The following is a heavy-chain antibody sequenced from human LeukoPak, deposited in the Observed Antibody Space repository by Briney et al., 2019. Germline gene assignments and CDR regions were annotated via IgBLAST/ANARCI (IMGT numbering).Heavy chain of an antibody. Sequence: EASVKVSCKASGYTFTSYDTNWVRQATGQGLEWMGWMNPNSGNTGYAQKFQGRVTMTRNTSISTAYMELSSLRSEDTAVYYCARGGGDYDFWSGYYYFDYWGQGTLVTVSS. CDR1: GYTFTSYD. D-gene: IGHD3-3*01. J-gene: IGHJ4*02. CDR3: ARGGGDYDFWSGYYYFDY. V-gene: IGHV1-8*01. CDR2: MNPNSGNT.